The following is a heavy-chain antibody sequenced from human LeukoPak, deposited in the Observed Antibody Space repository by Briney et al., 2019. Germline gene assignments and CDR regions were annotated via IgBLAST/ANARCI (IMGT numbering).Heavy chain of an antibody. D-gene: IGHD1-26*01. J-gene: IGHJ4*02. CDR2: IYSGGST. CDR1: GFTFSSYA. Sequence: PGGSLRLSCAASGFTFSSYAMSWVRQAPGKGLEWVSVIYSGGSTYYADSVKGRFTISRDNSKNTLCLQMNSLRAEDTALYYCALGWASKWELPYWGQGTLVTVSS. CDR3: ALGWASKWELPY. V-gene: IGHV3-53*01.